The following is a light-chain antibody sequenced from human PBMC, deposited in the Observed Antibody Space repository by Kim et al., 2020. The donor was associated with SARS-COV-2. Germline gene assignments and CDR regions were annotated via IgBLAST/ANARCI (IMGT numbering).Light chain of an antibody. J-gene: IGKJ1*01. V-gene: IGKV1-17*03. CDR3: QQHKSDPWT. CDR1: EGINNY. CDR2: AAS. Sequence: ASVGDRGTITCRAREGINNYVAWCQQKPGKVPKRLIYAASSLQSGVPSRFSGSGSGTEFTLTISSVQAEDFATYYCQQHKSDPWTFGQGTKVDIK.